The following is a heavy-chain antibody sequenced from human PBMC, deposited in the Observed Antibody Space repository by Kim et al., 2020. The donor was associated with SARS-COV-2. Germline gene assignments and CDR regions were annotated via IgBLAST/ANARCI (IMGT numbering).Heavy chain of an antibody. Sequence: SETLSLTCTVSGGSISSYYWSWIRQPPGKGLEWIGYIYYSGSTNYNPSLKSRVTISVDTSKNQFSLKLSSVTAADTAVYYCARHDPVVSGPIAKSGFDIWGQGTMVTVSS. V-gene: IGHV4-59*08. CDR1: GGSISSYY. J-gene: IGHJ3*02. D-gene: IGHD2-15*01. CDR3: ARHDPVVSGPIAKSGFDI. CDR2: IYYSGST.